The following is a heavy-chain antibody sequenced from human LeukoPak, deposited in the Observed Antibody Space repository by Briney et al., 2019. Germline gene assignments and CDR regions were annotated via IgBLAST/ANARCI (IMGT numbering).Heavy chain of an antibody. CDR1: GGSISGYY. CDR2: IYYSGTT. Sequence: APETLSLTCSVSGGSISGYYWSWIRQPPGKRLEWIGYIYYSGTTIYNPSLKSRLTISLDTSKNQFSLNLSSVTAADTAVYYCARRGPTLDYWGQGTLVTVSS. V-gene: IGHV4-59*08. D-gene: IGHD3/OR15-3a*01. CDR3: ARRGPTLDY. J-gene: IGHJ4*02.